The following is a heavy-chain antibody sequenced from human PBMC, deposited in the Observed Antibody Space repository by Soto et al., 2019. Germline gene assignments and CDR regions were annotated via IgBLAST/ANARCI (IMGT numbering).Heavy chain of an antibody. CDR2: IGVTAGST. CDR1: RFTFSNFA. J-gene: IGHJ4*02. Sequence: AHLSESGGSLQQPGRSLKLSCEASRFTFSNFAMSWVRKAPGKGLEWISTIGVTAGSTYYTDSVRGRFTISRDNSKNTLYLEMNSLRAEDTALYYCAKVMYTWNDVAAFDSWGQGTLVAVSS. CDR3: AKVMYTWNDVAAFDS. D-gene: IGHD1-1*01. V-gene: IGHV3-23*01.